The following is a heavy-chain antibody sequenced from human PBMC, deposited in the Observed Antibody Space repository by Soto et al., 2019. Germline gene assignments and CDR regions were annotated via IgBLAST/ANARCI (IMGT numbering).Heavy chain of an antibody. CDR2: ISGSGASA. J-gene: IGHJ4*02. Sequence: EVQLLESGGGLVQPGGSLRLSCAASEFSFGGYAMSWVRQAPGKGLEWVSSISGSGASAFYAASVRGRFTISRDNTXNTVSLQMNSLRAEDTALYYCAKGSRGYTTYYFDYWGQGTRITVSS. CDR3: AKGSRGYTTYYFDY. V-gene: IGHV3-23*01. CDR1: EFSFGGYA. D-gene: IGHD5-18*01.